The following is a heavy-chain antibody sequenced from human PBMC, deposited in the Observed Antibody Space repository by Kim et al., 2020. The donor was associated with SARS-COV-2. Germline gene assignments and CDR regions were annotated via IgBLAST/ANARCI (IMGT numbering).Heavy chain of an antibody. D-gene: IGHD6-6*01. Sequence: GGSLRLSCAASGFTVSSNYINWVRQAPGKGLEWVSIIHSGGSTSYADSVRGRFSISRDSSKNTLYLQMNSLRAEATAVYYCARDQYRSSSYFLDYWGQGT. V-gene: IGHV3-66*01. J-gene: IGHJ4*02. CDR3: ARDQYRSSSYFLDY. CDR1: GFTVSSNY. CDR2: IHSGGST.